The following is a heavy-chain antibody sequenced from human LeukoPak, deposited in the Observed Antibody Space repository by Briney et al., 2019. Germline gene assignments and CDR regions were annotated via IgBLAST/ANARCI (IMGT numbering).Heavy chain of an antibody. Sequence: PSETLSLTCAVYGGSFSGYYWSWLRQPPGKGLEWIGEINHSGSTNYNPSLKSRVTISVDTSRNQFSLKLSSVTAADTAVYYCARNFYDNTGNYWGQGTLVTVSS. J-gene: IGHJ4*02. CDR1: GGSFSGYY. CDR3: ARNFYDNTGNY. V-gene: IGHV4-34*01. D-gene: IGHD2/OR15-2a*01. CDR2: INHSGST.